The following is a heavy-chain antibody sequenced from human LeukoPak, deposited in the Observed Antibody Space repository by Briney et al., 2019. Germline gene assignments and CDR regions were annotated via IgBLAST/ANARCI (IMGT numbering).Heavy chain of an antibody. D-gene: IGHD3-10*01. V-gene: IGHV3-21*01. CDR1: GFTFSSYS. J-gene: IGHJ6*03. CDR3: ARDGGITLVRGVIMGDYYYYYMDV. CDR2: ISSSSSYI. Sequence: GGSLRLSCAASGFTFSSYSMNWVRQAPGKGLEWVSSISSSSSYIYYADSVKGRFTISRDNAKNSLYLQMNSLRAEDTAVYYCARDGGITLVRGVIMGDYYYYYMDVWGRGTTVTISS.